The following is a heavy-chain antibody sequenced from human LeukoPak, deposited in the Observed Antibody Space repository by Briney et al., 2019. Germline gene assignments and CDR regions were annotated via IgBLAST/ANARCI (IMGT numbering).Heavy chain of an antibody. V-gene: IGHV1-2*02. J-gene: IGHJ3*02. CDR1: GYTFTGYY. Sequence: ASVKVSCKASGYTFTGYYMHWVRQAPGQGLEWMGWINPNSGGTNYAQKFQGRVTMTRDTSISTAYMELSRLRSDDTAVYYCAREGMVPAAILSAFDIWGQGTMVTASS. D-gene: IGHD2-2*02. CDR2: INPNSGGT. CDR3: AREGMVPAAILSAFDI.